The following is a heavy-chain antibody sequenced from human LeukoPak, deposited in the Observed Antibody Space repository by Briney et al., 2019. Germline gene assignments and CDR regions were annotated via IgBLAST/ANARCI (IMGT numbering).Heavy chain of an antibody. V-gene: IGHV1-18*01. D-gene: IGHD3-10*01. Sequence: GASVKVSCKASGYTFTSYGISWVRQAPGQGLEWMGWISAYNGNTNYAQKLQGRVTMTTDTSTSTAYMELRSLRSDDTAVYYCARGYVLLWFGGLTQHNWFDPWGQGTLVTVSS. CDR1: GYTFTSYG. J-gene: IGHJ5*02. CDR2: ISAYNGNT. CDR3: ARGYVLLWFGGLTQHNWFDP.